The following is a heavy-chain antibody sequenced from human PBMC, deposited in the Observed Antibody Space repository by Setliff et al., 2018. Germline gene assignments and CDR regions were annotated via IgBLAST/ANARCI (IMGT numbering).Heavy chain of an antibody. D-gene: IGHD1-26*01. V-gene: IGHV4-34*01. CDR1: GGSFSGYY. CDR3: ARSRVTGTYWGGVGGFDI. CDR2: ISSSGST. Sequence: PSETLSLTCAVYGGSFSGYYWSWIRQPPGKGLEWIGSISSSGSTNYNPSLKSRVTISIDPSKNQFSLRLSSVTAADTALYYCARSRVTGTYWGGVGGFDIWGQGTVVTVSS. J-gene: IGHJ3*02.